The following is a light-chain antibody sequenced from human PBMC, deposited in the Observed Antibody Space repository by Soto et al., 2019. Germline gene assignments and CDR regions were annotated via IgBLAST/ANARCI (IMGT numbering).Light chain of an antibody. J-gene: IGLJ1*01. CDR3: CSYAGSSTPSYV. CDR2: DVS. V-gene: IGLV2-14*01. CDR1: SSDVGGYNY. Sequence: QSALTQPASVSGAPGQSITISCTGTSSDVGGYNYVSWYQQHPGKVPKLMIYDVSDRPSGVSSRFSGSKAGNTASLTISGLQAEDEADYYCCSYAGSSTPSYVFGTGTKVTVL.